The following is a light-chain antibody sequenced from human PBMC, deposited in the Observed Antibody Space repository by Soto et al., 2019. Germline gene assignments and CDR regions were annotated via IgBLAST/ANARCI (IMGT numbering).Light chain of an antibody. CDR3: QQYGSSLIT. CDR1: QSVSSSY. Sequence: IVLTQSPGTLSLSPXGRATLSXSASQSVSSSYLAWYQQKPGQAPRLLSDGASSRATGIPDRVSGSGSGTDFTLTSSRLEPEDFAVYYCQQYGSSLITFGQGTRLEIK. V-gene: IGKV3-20*01. J-gene: IGKJ5*01. CDR2: GAS.